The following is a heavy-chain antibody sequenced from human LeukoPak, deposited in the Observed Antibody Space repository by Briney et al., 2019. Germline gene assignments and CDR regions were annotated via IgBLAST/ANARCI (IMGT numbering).Heavy chain of an antibody. CDR1: GYTFTSYG. Sequence: ASVKVSCKASGYTFTSYGISWVRQAPGQGLEWMGWISAYNGNTNYAQKLQGRVTMTTDTSTSTAYMELRSLRSEDTAVYYCARDGKYSSGWGPYYYYGMDVWGQGTTVTVSS. D-gene: IGHD6-19*01. CDR2: ISAYNGNT. CDR3: ARDGKYSSGWGPYYYYGMDV. J-gene: IGHJ6*02. V-gene: IGHV1-18*01.